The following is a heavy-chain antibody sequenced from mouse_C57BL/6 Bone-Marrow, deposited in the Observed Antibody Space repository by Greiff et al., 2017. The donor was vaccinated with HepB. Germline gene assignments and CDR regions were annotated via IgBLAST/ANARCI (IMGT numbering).Heavy chain of an antibody. CDR2: ISSGGDYI. CDR1: GFTFSSYA. J-gene: IGHJ2*01. D-gene: IGHD1-1*02. V-gene: IGHV5-9-1*02. CDR3: TRGVGPYYFDY. Sequence: EVKVVESGEGLVKPGGSLKLSCAASGFTFSSYAMSWVRQTPEKRLEWVAYISSGGDYIYYADTVKGRFTISRDNARNTLYLQMSSLKSEDTAMYYCTRGVGPYYFDYWGQGTTLTVSS.